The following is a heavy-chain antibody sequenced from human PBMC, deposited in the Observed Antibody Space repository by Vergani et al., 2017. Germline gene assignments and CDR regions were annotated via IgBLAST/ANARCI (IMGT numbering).Heavy chain of an antibody. V-gene: IGHV1-2*02. CDR2: INPNSGGT. CDR3: AREAAAGGAYNWFDP. J-gene: IGHJ5*02. Sequence: QVQLVQSGAEVKKPGASVKVSCKASGYTFTGYYMHWVRQAPGQGLEWMGWINPNSGGTNYAQKFQGRVTMTREPSISTAYMELSRRRSDETAVYYCAREAAAGGAYNWFDPWGQGTLVTVSS. CDR1: GYTFTGYY. D-gene: IGHD6-13*01.